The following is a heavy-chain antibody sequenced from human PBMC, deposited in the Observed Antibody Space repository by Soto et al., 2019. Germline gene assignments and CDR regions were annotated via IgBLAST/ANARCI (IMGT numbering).Heavy chain of an antibody. J-gene: IGHJ4*02. CDR3: ARMTLPLVVVLPANLGY. CDR2: ISYDGTNE. Sequence: PGGSLRLSCAASGFTFNNYAMHWVRQAPGKGLEWVAAISYDGTNEYCADSVKGRFTISRDNSKNTLYLQMHSLRAEDTAAYHCARMTLPLVVVLPANLGYWGQGTLVTLSS. CDR1: GFTFNNYA. V-gene: IGHV3-30-3*01. D-gene: IGHD2-15*01.